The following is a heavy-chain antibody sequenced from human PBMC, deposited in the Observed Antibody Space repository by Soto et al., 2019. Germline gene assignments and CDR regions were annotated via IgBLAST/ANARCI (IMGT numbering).Heavy chain of an antibody. CDR2: ISTSGHV. V-gene: IGHV4-4*07. J-gene: IGHJ4*02. CDR3: ASDNNDFWSLYPLAFDY. Sequence: QVQLQESGPGLVKPSETLSLTCSVSGGSLSKYYWSSIRQPAGKGLEWIGRISTSGHVVSKVSLRSRLTMSVDMSNNHFSLKLTSVTAADTAVYYCASDNNDFWSLYPLAFDYWGQGALVTVSS. CDR1: GGSLSKYY. D-gene: IGHD3-3*01.